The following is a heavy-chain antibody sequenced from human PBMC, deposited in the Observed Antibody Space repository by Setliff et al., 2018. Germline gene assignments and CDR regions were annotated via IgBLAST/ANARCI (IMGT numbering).Heavy chain of an antibody. CDR1: GGSISSSSYY. CDR2: INHSGST. Sequence: SETLSLTCTVPGGSISSSSYYWGWIRQPPGKGLEWIGSINHSGSTNYNPSLKSRVTISVDTSKNQFSLKLSSVTAADTAVYYCASLADKGDYYFDYWGQGTLVTVSS. CDR3: ASLADKGDYYFDY. J-gene: IGHJ4*02. V-gene: IGHV4-39*07. D-gene: IGHD3-10*01.